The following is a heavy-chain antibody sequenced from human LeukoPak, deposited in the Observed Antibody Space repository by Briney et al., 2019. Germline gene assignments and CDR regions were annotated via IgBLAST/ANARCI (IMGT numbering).Heavy chain of an antibody. CDR2: IYYSGST. V-gene: IGHV4-59*08. D-gene: IGHD1-26*01. CDR1: GGSINTYY. CDR3: AGSYNNAGYFYYGMDV. Sequence: SETLSLTCTVSGGSINTYYWSWIRLPPRKGLEWIGYIYYSGSTDYNPSLKSRVTISLDTSKNQFSLRLSSVTAADTAVYYCAGSYNNAGYFYYGMDVWGQGTTVTVSS. J-gene: IGHJ6*02.